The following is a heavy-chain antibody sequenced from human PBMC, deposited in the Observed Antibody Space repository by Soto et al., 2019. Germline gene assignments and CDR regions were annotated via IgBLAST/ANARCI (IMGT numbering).Heavy chain of an antibody. CDR3: VKASTYSSSQGWFDP. D-gene: IGHD6-6*01. V-gene: IGHV3-9*01. J-gene: IGHJ5*02. CDR2: ISWNSGNI. Sequence: SLRLSCAASGFSFDGYAMNWVRQPPGKGLEWVSGISWNSGNIDYADSVKGRFTISRDNAKNSLYLQMNSLRAEDTALYYCVKASTYSSSQGWFDPCGQGTMVTVSS. CDR1: GFSFDGYA.